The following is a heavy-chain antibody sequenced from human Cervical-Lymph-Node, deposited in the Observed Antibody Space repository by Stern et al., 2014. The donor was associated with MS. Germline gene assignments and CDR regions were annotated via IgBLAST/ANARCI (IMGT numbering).Heavy chain of an antibody. CDR3: ARDPHDYGDRFDY. Sequence: QLVQSGSELKKPGASVKVSCKASGYSFTHFALNWVRHAPGQGLQWMGWINTNTGNPSYAQAFTGRFVFSLDTSVSTAYLLISSLKAEDTAVYYCARDPHDYGDRFDYWGQGTLVTVSS. J-gene: IGHJ4*02. CDR1: GYSFTHFA. CDR2: INTNTGNP. D-gene: IGHD4-17*01. V-gene: IGHV7-4-1*02.